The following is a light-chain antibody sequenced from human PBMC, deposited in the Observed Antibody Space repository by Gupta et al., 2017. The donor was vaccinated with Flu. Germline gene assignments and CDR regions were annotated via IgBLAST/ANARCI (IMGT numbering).Light chain of an antibody. CDR3: AAWDDSLSGWV. CDR1: NSNIGINH. V-gene: IGLV1-47*01. J-gene: IGLJ3*02. Sequence: RVTVSCSGSNSNIGINHVHWYQQLPGTAPKLLIYGNNQRPSGVPDLFSGSKSGTSASLAISGLRAEHEATYYCAAWDDSLSGWVFGGGTKLTVL. CDR2: GNN.